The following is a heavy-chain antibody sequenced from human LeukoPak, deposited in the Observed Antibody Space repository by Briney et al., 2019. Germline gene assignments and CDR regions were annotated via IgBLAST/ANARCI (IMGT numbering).Heavy chain of an antibody. J-gene: IGHJ3*02. D-gene: IGHD3-3*01. CDR2: IKQDGSEK. Sequence: GGSLRLSCAASGFTFSSYWMSWVRQAPGKGLEWVANIKQDGSEKYYVDSVKGRFTISRDNAKNSLYLQMNSLRAEDTAVYYCARARWRWATYYDFWSGYYLDAFDIWGQGTMVTVSS. CDR1: GFTFSSYW. V-gene: IGHV3-7*01. CDR3: ARARWRWATYYDFWSGYYLDAFDI.